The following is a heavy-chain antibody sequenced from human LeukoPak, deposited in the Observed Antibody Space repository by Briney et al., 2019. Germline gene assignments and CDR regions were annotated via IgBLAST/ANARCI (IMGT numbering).Heavy chain of an antibody. CDR3: ARVISSFYYFNS. J-gene: IGHJ4*02. CDR1: GFTFSSYA. Sequence: PGGSLRLSCAASGFTFSSYAMSWVRQAPGKGLEWVSAISGSSSYIFSADSVRGRFTISRDNAKNSLYLQMNSLRADDTAVYYCARVISSFYYFNSWGQGTLVTVSS. D-gene: IGHD6-13*01. CDR2: ISGSSSYI. V-gene: IGHV3-21*01.